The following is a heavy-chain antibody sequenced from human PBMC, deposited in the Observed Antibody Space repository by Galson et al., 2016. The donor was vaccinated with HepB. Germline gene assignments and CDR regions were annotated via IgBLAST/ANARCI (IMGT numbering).Heavy chain of an antibody. V-gene: IGHV3-48*03. CDR2: ISSRGNTN. D-gene: IGHD1-26*01. J-gene: IGHJ4*02. Sequence: SLRLSCAASGFTFSSYEMNWVRQAPGKGLEWVSYISSRGNTNYYADSVKGRFTISRDNAKNSLFLQMNSLRAEDAALYYCARAFPVSGGWGRPSDFWGQGTLVTVSS. CDR3: ARAFPVSGGWGRPSDF. CDR1: GFTFSSYE.